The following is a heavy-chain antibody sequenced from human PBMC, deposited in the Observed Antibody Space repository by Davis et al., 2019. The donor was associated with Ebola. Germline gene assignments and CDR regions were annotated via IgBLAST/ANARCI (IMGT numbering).Heavy chain of an antibody. V-gene: IGHV1-18*04. Sequence: ASVKVSCKASGYTFTGYYMHWVRQAPGQGLEWMGWISGDNGNTKYAQKLQGRVTMTTDTSASTAYMELRSLRSDDTAVYYCAGDGDIKAKHGGYYLDVWGQGTTVTVAS. D-gene: IGHD1-26*01. CDR2: ISGDNGNT. CDR3: AGDGDIKAKHGGYYLDV. J-gene: IGHJ6*02. CDR1: GYTFTGYY.